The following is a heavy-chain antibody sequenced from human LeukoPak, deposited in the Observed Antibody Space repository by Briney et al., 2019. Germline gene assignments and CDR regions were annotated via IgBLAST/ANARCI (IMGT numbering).Heavy chain of an antibody. D-gene: IGHD3-10*01. Sequence: PGGSLRLSCAASGFTFSSYRMSWVRQAPGKGLEWMANIKEDGSEKYHVSSVRGRFTISRDNDKNSLYFQMNSLRAEDTAVYYCARLPLISARYYFEYWGQGTLVTVSS. CDR3: ARLPLISARYYFEY. CDR2: IKEDGSEK. V-gene: IGHV3-7*01. J-gene: IGHJ4*02. CDR1: GFTFSSYR.